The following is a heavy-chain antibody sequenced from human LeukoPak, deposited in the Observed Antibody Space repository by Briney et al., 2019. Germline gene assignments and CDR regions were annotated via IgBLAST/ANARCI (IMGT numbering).Heavy chain of an antibody. CDR2: INPNSGGT. CDR1: GYTFTGYY. CDR3: ATPQDYYDSRELDY. V-gene: IGHV1-2*02. Sequence: ASVKVSCKASGYTFTGYYMHWVRQAPGQGLEWMGWINPNSGGTNYAQKFQGRVTMTRDTSISTAYMELSRLRSDDTVVYYCATPQDYYDSRELDYWGQGTLVTVSS. J-gene: IGHJ4*02. D-gene: IGHD3-22*01.